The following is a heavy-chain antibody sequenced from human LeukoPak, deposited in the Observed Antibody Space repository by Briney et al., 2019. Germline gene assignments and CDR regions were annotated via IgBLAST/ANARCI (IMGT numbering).Heavy chain of an antibody. Sequence: GASVKVSCKASGGTFSSYAISWVRQAPGQGLEWMGGIIPIFGTANYAQKFQGRVTITADESTSTAYMELSSLRSEDTAVYYCARTLAYCGGDCYLRAFDIWGQGTMVTVSS. CDR3: ARTLAYCGGDCYLRAFDI. V-gene: IGHV1-69*13. CDR2: IIPIFGTA. CDR1: GGTFSSYA. D-gene: IGHD2-21*01. J-gene: IGHJ3*02.